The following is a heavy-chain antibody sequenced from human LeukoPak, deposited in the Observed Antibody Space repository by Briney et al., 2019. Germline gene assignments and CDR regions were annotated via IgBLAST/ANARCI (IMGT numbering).Heavy chain of an antibody. J-gene: IGHJ4*02. CDR3: SKGYYVYFWGSYYFDY. V-gene: IGHV3-23*01. D-gene: IGHD3-16*01. CDR1: GFTFSSYA. Sequence: GGSLRLSCAASGFTFSSYAMSWVRQAPGKGLEWVSAISGSGGSTYYADSVKGRFTISRDNSRDTLYLQMNSLRAEDTAVYYCSKGYYVYFWGSYYFDYGGQETLVTVSS. CDR2: ISGSGGST.